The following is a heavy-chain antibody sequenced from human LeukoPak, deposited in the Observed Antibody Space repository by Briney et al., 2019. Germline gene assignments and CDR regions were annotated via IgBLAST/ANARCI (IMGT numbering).Heavy chain of an antibody. D-gene: IGHD2-8*02. Sequence: SETLSLTCTVSGDSISNSFWWSWVRQPPGKGLDWIGEISHTGSTKYNPSLKNRVTISRDSSRNQFSLKLNSVTAADTATYYCTRSAGWWSLDYWGQGALVTVSS. V-gene: IGHV4-4*02. J-gene: IGHJ4*02. CDR1: GDSISNSFW. CDR3: TRSAGWWSLDY. CDR2: ISHTGST.